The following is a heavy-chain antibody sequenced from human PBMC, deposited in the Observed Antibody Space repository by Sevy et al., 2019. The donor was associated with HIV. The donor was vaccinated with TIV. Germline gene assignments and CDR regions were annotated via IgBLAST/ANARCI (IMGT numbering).Heavy chain of an antibody. J-gene: IGHJ4*02. D-gene: IGHD1-26*01. CDR3: GYSEYGYYYDY. Sequence: GGSLRLSCGASGFIFSNSWMSWVRQAPGKGLEWVGRIKSKADGGTPDYAAPVKGTFTISRDDSINTLYLQMNSLRTDDTAVYYCGYSEYGYYYDYWGQGTLVTVSS. CDR2: IKSKADGGTP. CDR1: GFIFSNSW. V-gene: IGHV3-15*01.